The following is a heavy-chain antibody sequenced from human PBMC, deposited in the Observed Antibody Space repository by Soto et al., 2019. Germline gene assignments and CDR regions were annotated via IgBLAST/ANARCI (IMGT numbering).Heavy chain of an antibody. J-gene: IGHJ4*02. CDR2: ISATGGST. CDR1: GFTFSTYA. CDR3: AKPLSKWHSSGDFDY. D-gene: IGHD3-10*01. Sequence: EVQLLESGGXLIQPGGSLRLSCVASGFTFSTYAMSWVLQAPGKGLEWVSTISATGGSTYYAESVKGRFTVSRDDSKNTLFIHIHSLRVEDTALYYCAKPLSKWHSSGDFDYWGQGTLVTLSS. V-gene: IGHV3-23*01.